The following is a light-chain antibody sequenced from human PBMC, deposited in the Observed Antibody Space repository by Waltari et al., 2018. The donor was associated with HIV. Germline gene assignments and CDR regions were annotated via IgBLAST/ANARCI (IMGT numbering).Light chain of an antibody. CDR1: SSDVGGFNY. CDR2: EVN. CDR3: SSYTSSSTHV. J-gene: IGLJ1*01. V-gene: IGLV2-14*03. Sequence: QSALTQPASVSASPGQSITISCTGTSSDVGGFNYVSWYRQHPGEAPKVIIYEVNRRPSGVSNRFTASKSGNTASLAISGLQPGDEADYFCSSYTSSSTHVFGPGTKVTVL.